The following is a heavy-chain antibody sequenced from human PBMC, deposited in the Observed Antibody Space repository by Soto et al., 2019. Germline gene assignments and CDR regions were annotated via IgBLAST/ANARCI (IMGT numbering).Heavy chain of an antibody. D-gene: IGHD5-18*01. V-gene: IGHV3-21*01. CDR2: ISATTTYK. Sequence: GGSLRLSCTASGFTFDTYTMNWLRQAPGRGLEWVSSISATTTYKYYAASVEGRFTISRDNAKNTLYLQMNSLRAEDTAVYYCAKDHGYSYGIDYWGQGTLVTVSS. J-gene: IGHJ4*02. CDR1: GFTFDTYT. CDR3: AKDHGYSYGIDY.